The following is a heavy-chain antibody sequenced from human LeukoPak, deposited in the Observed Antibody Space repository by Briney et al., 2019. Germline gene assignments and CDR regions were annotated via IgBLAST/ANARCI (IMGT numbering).Heavy chain of an antibody. CDR2: ISASGGST. CDR1: GFTFNTYA. V-gene: IGHV3-23*01. D-gene: IGHD1-26*01. J-gene: IGHJ4*02. Sequence: GGSLRLSCAASGFTFNTYATTWVRQAPGKGLEWVSSISASGGSTYYADSVKGRFTISRDNSKNTLYLQMNSLRAEDTAVYYCARWGLGRVGGRDIDYWGQGPLVTVSS. CDR3: ARWGLGRVGGRDIDY.